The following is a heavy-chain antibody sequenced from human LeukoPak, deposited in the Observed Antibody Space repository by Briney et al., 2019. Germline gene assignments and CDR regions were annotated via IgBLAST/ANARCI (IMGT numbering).Heavy chain of an antibody. CDR3: ARPPLRDRYPFDY. J-gene: IGHJ4*02. CDR2: IKQDGSEK. CDR1: TFXXXW. V-gene: IGHV3-7*01. D-gene: IGHD5-24*01. Sequence: TFXXXWMSWVRQAPGKGLEWVANIKQDGSEKYYVDSVKGRFTISRDNAKNSLYLQMNSLRAEDTAVYYCARPPLRDRYPFDYCGQGTLVTVSS.